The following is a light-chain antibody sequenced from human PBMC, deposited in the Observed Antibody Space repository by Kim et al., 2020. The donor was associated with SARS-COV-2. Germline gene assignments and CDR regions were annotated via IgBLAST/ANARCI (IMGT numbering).Light chain of an antibody. V-gene: IGLV3-1*01. CDR3: QALYRASSV. CDR2: QGT. Sequence: SYELTQPPSVSVSPGQTATITCSGDKLGNKYACWYQQKPGQSPFLVIFQGTTRPSGIPYRFSVSYSLHTATLTILSTPAIVEAASSCQALYRASSVF. J-gene: IGLJ1*01. CDR1: KLGNKY.